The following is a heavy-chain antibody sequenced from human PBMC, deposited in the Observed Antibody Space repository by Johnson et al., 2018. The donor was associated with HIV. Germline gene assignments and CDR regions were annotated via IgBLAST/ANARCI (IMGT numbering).Heavy chain of an antibody. CDR3: AREYYYDSSGYNAFDL. Sequence: VQLVESVGGLVQPGGSLRLSCAASGFTFSSYWMSWVRQAPGKGLEWVSGINWNGGSTGYADSVKGRFTISRDNSKNTLYLQMNSLRAEDTAVYYCAREYYYDSSGYNAFDLWGQGAMVTVSS. CDR2: INWNGGST. D-gene: IGHD3-22*01. J-gene: IGHJ3*01. V-gene: IGHV3-20*04. CDR1: GFTFSSYW.